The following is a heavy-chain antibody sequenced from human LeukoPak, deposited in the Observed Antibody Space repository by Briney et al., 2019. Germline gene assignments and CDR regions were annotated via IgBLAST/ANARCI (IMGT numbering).Heavy chain of an antibody. J-gene: IGHJ6*03. CDR1: GGSISSYY. Sequence: SETLSLTCTVSGGSISSYYWSWIRQPPGKGLEWIGYIYYSGGTNYNPSLKSRVTISVDTSKNRFSLKVSSVTAADTAVYYCARLAGTDYYYMDVWGKGTTVTVSS. CDR2: IYYSGGT. D-gene: IGHD6-19*01. V-gene: IGHV4-59*01. CDR3: ARLAGTDYYYMDV.